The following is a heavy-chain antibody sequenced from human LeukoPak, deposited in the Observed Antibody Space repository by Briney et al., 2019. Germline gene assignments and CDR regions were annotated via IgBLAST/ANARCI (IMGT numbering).Heavy chain of an antibody. J-gene: IGHJ3*02. CDR2: IKQDGSEK. CDR1: GFTFSSYW. Sequence: GGSLRLSCAASGFTFSSYWMSWVRQAPGKGLEWVANIKQDGSEKYYVDSVKGRSTISRDNAKNSLYLQMNSLRAEDTAVYYCARTKRVGVWGSYRYDAFDIWGQGTMVTVSS. D-gene: IGHD3-16*02. CDR3: ARTKRVGVWGSYRYDAFDI. V-gene: IGHV3-7*01.